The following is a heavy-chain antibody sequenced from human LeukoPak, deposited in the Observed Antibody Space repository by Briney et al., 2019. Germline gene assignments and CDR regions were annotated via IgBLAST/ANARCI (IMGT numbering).Heavy chain of an antibody. Sequence: GGSLRLSCAASGFTFDVYAMHWVRQAPGKGLEWVSLISWDGGSTYYANSVKGRFTISRDNSKNSLYMQMNSLRAEDTALYYCAKDRGSGWYYFDYWGQGTLVTVSS. D-gene: IGHD3-22*01. V-gene: IGHV3-43D*03. CDR1: GFTFDVYA. CDR2: ISWDGGST. J-gene: IGHJ4*02. CDR3: AKDRGSGWYYFDY.